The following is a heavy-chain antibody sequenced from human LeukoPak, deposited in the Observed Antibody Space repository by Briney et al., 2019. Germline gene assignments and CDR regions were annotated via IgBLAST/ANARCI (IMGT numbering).Heavy chain of an antibody. CDR2: IKQDGREK. CDR3: VGGYGWLPDY. Sequence: EWVDNIKQDGREKNYLDSLSGRFTICRDNAKNSAYLQMNNLRVDDTAVYYCVGGYGWLPDYWGQGTLVTVSS. D-gene: IGHD6-19*01. V-gene: IGHV3-7*04. J-gene: IGHJ4*02.